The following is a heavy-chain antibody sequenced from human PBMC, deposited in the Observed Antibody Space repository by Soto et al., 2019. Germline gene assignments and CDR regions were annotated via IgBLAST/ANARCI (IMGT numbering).Heavy chain of an antibody. D-gene: IGHD6-13*01. J-gene: IGHJ5*02. V-gene: IGHV1-46*03. CDR3: ARDQSRQDLVWWFDP. Sequence: EASVKVSCKASGYTFSSYYMNWVRQAPGQGLEWLGIINPSGGYTTYAQRFLGRVTMTRDTSTSTVYMELSSLTSEDTAVYYCARDQSRQDLVWWFDPWGQGTLVTVSS. CDR2: INPSGGYT. CDR1: GYTFSSYY.